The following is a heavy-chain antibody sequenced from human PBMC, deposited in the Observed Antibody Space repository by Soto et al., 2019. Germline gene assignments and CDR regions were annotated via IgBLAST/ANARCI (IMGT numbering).Heavy chain of an antibody. J-gene: IGHJ4*02. V-gene: IGHV3-23*01. CDR3: AKDVARALAAPNYFDY. CDR1: GFTFSSYA. CDR2: ISGSGDRK. Sequence: EVHLLESGGGLVQPGGSLRLSCAASGFTFSSYAMSWVRQAPGKGLEWVSAISGSGDRKYYTDSLKGRFTISRDSSKNTLYLQVNGLRTEDTAIYYCAKDVARALAAPNYFDYWGQGTLVTVSS. D-gene: IGHD6-19*01.